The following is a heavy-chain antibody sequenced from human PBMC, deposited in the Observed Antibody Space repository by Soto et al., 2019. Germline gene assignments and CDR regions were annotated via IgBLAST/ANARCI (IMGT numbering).Heavy chain of an antibody. CDR3: AHKGGRGAAMDV. CDR1: GFSLSTSAEG. Sequence: QITLKESGPAVVQPIQTLTLTCSFSGFSLSTSAEGVAWIRQPPGKALEWLALIYWDDDERCSPFLKSRLTTAKDTSKNQVVLTLTTMDPVDTATYFCAHKGGRGAAMDVWGQGATVTVSS. V-gene: IGHV2-5*02. D-gene: IGHD2-15*01. CDR2: IYWDDDE. J-gene: IGHJ6*02.